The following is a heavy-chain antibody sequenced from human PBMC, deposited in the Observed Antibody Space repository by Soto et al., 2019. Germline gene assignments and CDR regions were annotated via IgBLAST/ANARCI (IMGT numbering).Heavy chain of an antibody. D-gene: IGHD6-13*01. J-gene: IGHJ4*02. CDR3: ARGLRGGAIAAAGFDY. Sequence: QVQLQESGPGLVKPSQTLSHTCTVSGGSISSGGYYSSWIRQHPGKGLEWIGYIYYSGSTYYNPSLKSRVTISVDTSKNQFSLKLSSVTAADTAVYYCARGLRGGAIAAAGFDYWGQGTLVTVSS. V-gene: IGHV4-31*03. CDR1: GGSISSGGYY. CDR2: IYYSGST.